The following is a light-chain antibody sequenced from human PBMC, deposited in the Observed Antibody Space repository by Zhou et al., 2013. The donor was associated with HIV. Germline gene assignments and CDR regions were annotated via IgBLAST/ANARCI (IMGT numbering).Light chain of an antibody. CDR1: QTVSSNY. CDR2: GAS. V-gene: IGKV3-20*01. J-gene: IGKJ4*01. Sequence: EIVLTQSPDTLSLSPGEGATLSCRASQTVSSNYLAWYQQKPGQAPRLLIYGASSRATGIPDRFSGSGSGTDFTLTITRLEPEDFAVYYCQQYGSPLTFGGGTKVEIK. CDR3: QQYGSPLT.